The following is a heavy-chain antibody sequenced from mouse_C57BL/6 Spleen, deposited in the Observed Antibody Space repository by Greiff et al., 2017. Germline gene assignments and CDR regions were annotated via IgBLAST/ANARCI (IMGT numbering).Heavy chain of an antibody. CDR1: GYAFSSYW. Sequence: VQLQQSGAELVKPGASVKISCKASGYAFSSYWMNWVKQRPGKGLEWIGQIYPGDGDTNYNGKFKGKATLTADKSSSTAYMQLSSLTSEDSAVYFCARLDSSGPYYYAMDYWGQGTSVTVSS. V-gene: IGHV1-80*01. D-gene: IGHD3-2*02. J-gene: IGHJ4*01. CDR3: ARLDSSGPYYYAMDY. CDR2: IYPGDGDT.